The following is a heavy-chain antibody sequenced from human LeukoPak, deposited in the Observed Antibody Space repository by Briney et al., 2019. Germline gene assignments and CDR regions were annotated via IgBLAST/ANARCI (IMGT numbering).Heavy chain of an antibody. J-gene: IGHJ6*03. CDR3: ARDAFDYYYYYYMDV. V-gene: IGHV3-30*03. CDR1: GFTFSSYG. Sequence: PGGSLRLSCAASGFTFSSYGMHWVRQAPGKGLEWVAVISYDGSNKYYADSVKGRFTISRDNSKNTLYLQMNSLRAEDTAVYYCARDAFDYYYYYYMDVWGKGTTVTVSS. CDR2: ISYDGSNK.